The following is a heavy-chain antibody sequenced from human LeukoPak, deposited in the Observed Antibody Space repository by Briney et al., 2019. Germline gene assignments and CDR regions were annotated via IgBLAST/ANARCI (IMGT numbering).Heavy chain of an antibody. CDR1: GGSISSGSYY. Sequence: SQTLSLTCTVSGGSISSGSYYWSWLRQPAGKGLEWVGRIYRSGSTNYNPSLKSRVTISVDTSKNQFSLRLSSVTAADTALYYCARHLPSDDAFDIWGQGTMVTVSS. CDR2: IYRSGST. J-gene: IGHJ3*02. CDR3: ARHLPSDDAFDI. V-gene: IGHV4-61*02.